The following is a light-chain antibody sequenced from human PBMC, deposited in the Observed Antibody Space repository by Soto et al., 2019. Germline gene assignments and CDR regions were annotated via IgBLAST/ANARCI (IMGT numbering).Light chain of an antibody. CDR3: QQRSNWPLT. CDR1: QSVSSY. J-gene: IGKJ4*01. CDR2: DAS. V-gene: IGKV3-11*01. Sequence: EIVLTQATATLSLSPGERATRSCRASQSVSSYLAWYQQKPGQAPRLLIYDASNRATGIPARFSGSGSGTDFTLTISRLEPEDFAVYYGQQRSNWPLTFGGGTKVEIK.